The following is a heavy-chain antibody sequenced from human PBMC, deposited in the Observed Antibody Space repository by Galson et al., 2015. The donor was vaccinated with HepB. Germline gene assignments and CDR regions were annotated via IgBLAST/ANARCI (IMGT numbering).Heavy chain of an antibody. Sequence: SLRLSCAASGFTFSSYAMHWVRQAPGKGLEFVSAISSNGGSTYYADSVKGRFTISRDNSKNTLYLQMSSLRAEDTAVYYCSKGVAGTWVAFDYWGQGTLVTVSS. CDR1: GFTFSSYA. J-gene: IGHJ4*02. CDR2: ISSNGGST. V-gene: IGHV3-64D*06. CDR3: SKGVAGTWVAFDY. D-gene: IGHD2-15*01.